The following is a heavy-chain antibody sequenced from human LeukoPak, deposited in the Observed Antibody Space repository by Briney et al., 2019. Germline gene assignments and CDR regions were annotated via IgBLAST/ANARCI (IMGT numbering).Heavy chain of an antibody. CDR2: ISNDGSNK. J-gene: IGHJ6*02. CDR3: ARSRQREYCSGGYCYSYYYYGMGV. Sequence: QPGRSLRLSCAASGFAFSTYAMHWVRQAPGKGLEWVSLISNDGSNKNYADSVKGRFTISRDNSKITLYLQMNSLRTEDTAVYYCARSRQREYCSGGYCYSYYYYGMGVWGQGTTVAVSS. V-gene: IGHV3-30-3*01. D-gene: IGHD2-15*01. CDR1: GFAFSTYA.